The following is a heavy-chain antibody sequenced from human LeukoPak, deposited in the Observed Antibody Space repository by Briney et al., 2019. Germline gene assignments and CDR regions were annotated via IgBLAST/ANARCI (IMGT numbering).Heavy chain of an antibody. Sequence: GGSLRLSCAASGFTFSDYYMSWIRQAPGKGLEWVSYICDSGRTIYYADSVKGRFTISRDNAKNSVYLQMNNLGAEDTAVYYCARDRLGDYDHSGYYDKWGQGTLVTASS. J-gene: IGHJ4*02. V-gene: IGHV3-11*01. CDR2: ICDSGRTI. D-gene: IGHD3-22*01. CDR1: GFTFSDYY. CDR3: ARDRLGDYDHSGYYDK.